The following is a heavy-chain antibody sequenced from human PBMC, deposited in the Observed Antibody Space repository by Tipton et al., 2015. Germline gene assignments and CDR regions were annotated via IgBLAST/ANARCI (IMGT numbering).Heavy chain of an antibody. Sequence: TLSLTCSVSGGSISTRTYYWGWIRQPPGRGLEFIGTIYYSGSTYYNPSLKSRVSISVDTSKNHFSRSLSSVTAADTAVYYCARGPFDIWGQGTLVTVSS. CDR3: ARGPFDI. V-gene: IGHV4-39*01. J-gene: IGHJ3*02. CDR1: GGSISTRTYY. CDR2: IYYSGST.